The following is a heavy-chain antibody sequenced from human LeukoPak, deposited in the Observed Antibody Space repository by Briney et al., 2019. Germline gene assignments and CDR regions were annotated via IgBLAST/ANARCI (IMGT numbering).Heavy chain of an antibody. CDR1: GFTFDDYA. V-gene: IGHV3-9*01. CDR3: AKTYYDFWSGYDY. J-gene: IGHJ4*02. Sequence: PGGPLRLSCAASGFTFDDYAMHWVRQAPGKGLEWVSGISWNSGSIGYADSVKGRFTISRDNAKNSLYLQMNSLRAEDTALYYCAKTYYDFWSGYDYWGQGTLVTVSS. D-gene: IGHD3-3*01. CDR2: ISWNSGSI.